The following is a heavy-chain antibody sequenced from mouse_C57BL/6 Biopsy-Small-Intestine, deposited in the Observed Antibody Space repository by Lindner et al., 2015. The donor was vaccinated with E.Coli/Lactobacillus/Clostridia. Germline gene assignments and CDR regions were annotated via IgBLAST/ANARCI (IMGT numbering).Heavy chain of an antibody. CDR2: ISSGSSTI. CDR3: ARTHYYYGSSYDFDY. CDR1: GFTFSDYG. J-gene: IGHJ2*01. V-gene: IGHV5-17*01. Sequence: VQLQESGGGLVKPGGSLKLSRAASGFTFSDYGMHWVRQAPEKGLEWVAYISSGSSTIYYADTVKGRFTISRDNAKNTLFLQMTSLRSEDTAMYYCARTHYYYGSSYDFDYWGQGTTLTVSS. D-gene: IGHD1-1*01.